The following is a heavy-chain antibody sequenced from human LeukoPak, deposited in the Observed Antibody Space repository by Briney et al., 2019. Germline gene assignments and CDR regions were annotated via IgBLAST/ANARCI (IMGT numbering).Heavy chain of an antibody. J-gene: IGHJ6*03. CDR2: IIPIFGTA. D-gene: IGHD1-26*01. V-gene: IGHV1-69*05. CDR1: GGTFSSYA. Sequence: ASVKVSCKASGGTFSSYAISWVRQAPGQRLEWMGGIIPIFGTANYAQKFQGRVTITTDESTSTAYMELSSLRSEDTAVYYCATSLASLVGATSYYYYYMDVWGKGTTVTVSS. CDR3: ATSLASLVGATSYYYYYMDV.